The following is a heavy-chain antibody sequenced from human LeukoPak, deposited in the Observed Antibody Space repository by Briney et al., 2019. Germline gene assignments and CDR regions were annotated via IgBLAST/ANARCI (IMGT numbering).Heavy chain of an antibody. Sequence: PGGSLILSCAASGFTFTNAWMSWVRQAPGKGLEWVGRIKSKGSDGTTDYAAPVKGRFTISRDDSKNTLYLQMNSLKIEDTAVYYCTWGSYRDQVDYWGQGTLVTVSS. J-gene: IGHJ4*02. CDR2: IKSKGSDGTT. D-gene: IGHD3-16*02. CDR1: GFTFTNAW. V-gene: IGHV3-15*01. CDR3: TWGSYRDQVDY.